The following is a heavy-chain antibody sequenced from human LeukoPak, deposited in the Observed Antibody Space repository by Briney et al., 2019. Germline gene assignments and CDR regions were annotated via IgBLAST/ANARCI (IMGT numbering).Heavy chain of an antibody. CDR2: IRYDGSNK. V-gene: IGHV3-30*02. Sequence: GGSLRLSCAASGFTFRTYGMHWVRQAPGKGLEWVAFIRYDGSNKYYADSVKGRFTISRDNSKNTLYLQMNSLRAEDAAVYYCAKVSRYPYSSSPNWFDPWGQGTLVTVSS. CDR1: GFTFRTYG. D-gene: IGHD6-13*01. J-gene: IGHJ5*02. CDR3: AKVSRYPYSSSPNWFDP.